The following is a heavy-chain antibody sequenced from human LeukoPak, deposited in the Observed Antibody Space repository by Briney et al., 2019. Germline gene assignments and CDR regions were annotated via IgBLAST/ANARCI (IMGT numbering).Heavy chain of an antibody. J-gene: IGHJ4*02. CDR1: GFTFSSYW. Sequence: PGGSLRLSCAASGFTFSSYWIHWVRQAPGKGREWVTVISYDGSNKYYAGSVKGRFTISRDNSKNTLYLQMNSLRAEDTAVYYCAREYSGRSLDYWGQGTLVTVSS. CDR3: AREYSGRSLDY. D-gene: IGHD1-26*01. CDR2: ISYDGSNK. V-gene: IGHV3-30*19.